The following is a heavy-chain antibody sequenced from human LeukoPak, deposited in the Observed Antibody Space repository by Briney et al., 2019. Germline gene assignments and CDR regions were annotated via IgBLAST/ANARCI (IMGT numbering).Heavy chain of an antibody. V-gene: IGHV1-8*02. CDR3: ARVHSSSWSIYYYYGMDV. CDR1: GYTFTSYG. D-gene: IGHD6-13*01. CDR2: MNPNSGNT. J-gene: IGHJ6*02. Sequence: ASVTVSCKASGYTFTSYGISWVRQAPGQGLEWMGWMNPNSGNTGYAQKFQGRVTMTRNTSISTAYMELSSLRSEDTAVYYCARVHSSSWSIYYYYGMDVWGQGTTVTVSS.